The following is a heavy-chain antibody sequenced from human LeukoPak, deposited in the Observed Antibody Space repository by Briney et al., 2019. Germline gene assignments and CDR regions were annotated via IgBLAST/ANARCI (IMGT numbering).Heavy chain of an antibody. Sequence: ASVKVSCKASGYTFTSYGISWVRQAPGQGLEWMGWISAYNGNTNYAQKLQGRVTMTTDTSTSTAYMELRNLRSDDTAVYYCARLPYDILTGYYPPDYWGQGTLVTVSS. J-gene: IGHJ4*02. CDR3: ARLPYDILTGYYPPDY. CDR2: ISAYNGNT. CDR1: GYTFTSYG. D-gene: IGHD3-9*01. V-gene: IGHV1-18*01.